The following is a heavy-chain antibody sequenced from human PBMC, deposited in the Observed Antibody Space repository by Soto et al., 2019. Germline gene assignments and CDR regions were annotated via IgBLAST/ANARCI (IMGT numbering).Heavy chain of an antibody. CDR1: GFTLSSYS. CDR3: ARDGGYSGYDIDF. V-gene: IGHV3-48*02. CDR2: ISRTSSAI. Sequence: GGSLRLSCAASGFTLSSYSMNRVRQAPGKGLDWVSYISRTSSAIYYADSVKGRFTISRDNANNLLFLQMNSLRDEDTAVYYCARDGGYSGYDIDFWGQGTLVTVSS. D-gene: IGHD5-12*01. J-gene: IGHJ4*02.